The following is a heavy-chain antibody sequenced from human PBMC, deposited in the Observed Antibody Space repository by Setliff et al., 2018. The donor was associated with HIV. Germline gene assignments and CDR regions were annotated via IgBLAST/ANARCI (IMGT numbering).Heavy chain of an antibody. V-gene: IGHV5-51*01. CDR2: IYPDDSAT. D-gene: IGHD3-16*01. Sequence: PGESLKISCQASGYSFSDNWIGWVRQMPGKGLEWMGIIYPDDSATRYSPSFQGQVTISADKSINTAYLRWRSLRASDTAIYFCAKHGFERKSPYNWFDSWGQGTLVTVS. J-gene: IGHJ5*01. CDR1: GYSFSDNW. CDR3: AKHGFERKSPYNWFDS.